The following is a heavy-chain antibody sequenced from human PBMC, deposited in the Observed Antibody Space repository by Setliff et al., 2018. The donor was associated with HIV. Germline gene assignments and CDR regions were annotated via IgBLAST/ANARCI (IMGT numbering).Heavy chain of an antibody. D-gene: IGHD3-3*01. V-gene: IGHV4-31*03. CDR3: ARVPRITTLRNAFDI. Sequence: SETLSLTCTVSGGSISGGGCYWSWIRQHPGKGLDWIGNTYYIGNTDYNPSLKSRVTISIDTSKNQFSLKLSSLTAADTAIYYCARVPRITTLRNAFDIWGQGTMVTVSS. CDR1: GGSISGGGCY. J-gene: IGHJ3*02. CDR2: TYYIGNT.